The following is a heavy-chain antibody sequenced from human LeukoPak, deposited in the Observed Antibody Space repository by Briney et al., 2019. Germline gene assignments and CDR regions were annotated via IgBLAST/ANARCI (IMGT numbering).Heavy chain of an antibody. D-gene: IGHD5-18*01. V-gene: IGHV3-21*01. Sequence: GGSLRLSCAASGFTLTSYSMNWVRQAPGKGLEWVSSISSSSSYIYYADSVKGRFTIPRDNAKNSLYLQMNSLRAEDTALYYCARDRYSYGQYFDYWGQGTLVTVPS. CDR3: ARDRYSYGQYFDY. CDR2: ISSSSSYI. CDR1: GFTLTSYS. J-gene: IGHJ4*02.